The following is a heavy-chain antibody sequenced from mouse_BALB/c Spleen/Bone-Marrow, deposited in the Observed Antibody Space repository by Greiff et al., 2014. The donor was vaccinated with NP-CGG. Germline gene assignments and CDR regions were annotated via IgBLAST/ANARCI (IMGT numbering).Heavy chain of an antibody. Sequence: EVKLMESGGGLVQPGGSLKLSCAASGFDFSRYWMSWVRQAPGKGLEWIGEINPDSSTINYTPSLKDKFIISRDNAKNTLYLQMSKARSEDTALYYCERLSYYGRFAYWGQGTLVTVSA. J-gene: IGHJ3*01. CDR3: ERLSYYGRFAY. V-gene: IGHV4-1*02. CDR1: GFDFSRYW. CDR2: INPDSSTI. D-gene: IGHD1-1*01.